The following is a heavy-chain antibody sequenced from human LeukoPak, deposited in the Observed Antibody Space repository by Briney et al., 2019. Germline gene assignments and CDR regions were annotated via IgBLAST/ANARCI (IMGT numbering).Heavy chain of an antibody. J-gene: IGHJ6*03. D-gene: IGHD1-20*01. Sequence: GGSLRLSRAASGFTFSSYSMNWVRQAPGKGLEWVSYISSSSSTIYYADSVKGRFTISRDNAKNSLYLQMNSLRAEDTAVYYCARGGLTDYYYYYMDVWGKGTTVTVSS. V-gene: IGHV3-48*04. CDR3: ARGGLTDYYYYYMDV. CDR2: ISSSSSTI. CDR1: GFTFSSYS.